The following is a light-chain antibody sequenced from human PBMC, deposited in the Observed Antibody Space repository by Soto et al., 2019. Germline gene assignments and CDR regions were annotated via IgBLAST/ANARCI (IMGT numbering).Light chain of an antibody. J-gene: IGLJ1*01. Sequence: SHELTQPPSVSVAPGKTARITCGGNNIGIKSVHWYQQKPGQAPVLVIYYDSDRPSGIPERFSGSNSGNTATLTISRVEAGDEADYYCQVWDSSSDHYVFGTGTKLTVL. CDR1: NIGIKS. V-gene: IGLV3-21*04. CDR2: YDS. CDR3: QVWDSSSDHYV.